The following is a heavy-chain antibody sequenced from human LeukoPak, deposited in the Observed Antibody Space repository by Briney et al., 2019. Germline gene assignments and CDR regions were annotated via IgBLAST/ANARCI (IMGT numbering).Heavy chain of an antibody. V-gene: IGHV3-74*01. CDR1: GFAFSSNW. D-gene: IGHD2-15*01. CDR3: ARDAHPIGYCSGGSCYTNWFDP. CDR2: INSGGSGT. Sequence: PGGSLRLSCAASGFAFSSNWMHWVRQTPGKGLVWVSRINSGGSGTSYADSVEGRFTISRDNAKNSLYLQMNSLRAEDTAVYYCARDAHPIGYCSGGSCYTNWFDPWGQGTLVTVSS. J-gene: IGHJ5*02.